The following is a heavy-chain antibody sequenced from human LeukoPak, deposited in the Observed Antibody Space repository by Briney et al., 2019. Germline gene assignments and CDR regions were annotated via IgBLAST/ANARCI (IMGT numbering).Heavy chain of an antibody. CDR2: IYYSGST. V-gene: IGHV4-59*12. CDR3: AREGYCSSTSCNWFDP. CDR1: GGSISSYY. J-gene: IGHJ5*02. D-gene: IGHD2-2*01. Sequence: PSETLSLTCTVPGGSISSYYWSWIRQPPGKGLEWIGYIYYSGSTNYNPSLKSRVTISVDTSKNQFSLKLSSVTAADTAVYYCAREGYCSSTSCNWFDPWGQGTLVTVSS.